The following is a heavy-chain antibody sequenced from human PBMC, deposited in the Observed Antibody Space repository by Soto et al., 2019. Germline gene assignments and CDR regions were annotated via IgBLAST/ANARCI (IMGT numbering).Heavy chain of an antibody. V-gene: IGHV3-23*01. Sequence: GGSLRLSCAASGFTFSSYAMSWFRQAPGKGLEWVSVMSGSGGSTNYADSVKGRFTISRDNSKNTLYLQMNSLRAEDTAVYYCAKDRVSSGQYYFDYWGQGTLVTVSS. D-gene: IGHD6-19*01. J-gene: IGHJ4*02. CDR3: AKDRVSSGQYYFDY. CDR2: MSGSGGST. CDR1: GFTFSSYA.